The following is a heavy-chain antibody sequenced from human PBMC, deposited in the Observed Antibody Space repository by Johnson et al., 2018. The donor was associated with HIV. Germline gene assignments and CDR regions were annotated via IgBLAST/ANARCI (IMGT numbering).Heavy chain of an antibody. Sequence: VQLVESGGGLIQPGGSLRLSCAASGFTVSSNYMSWVRQAQGKGLEWLGRIKTKTERGTTGYAAPVNGRFSISSDDSINTVYLKMNSLRAEDTAVYYCARAGIAARPPTRPPDAFDIWGQGTMVTVSS. J-gene: IGHJ3*02. CDR2: IKTKTERGTT. CDR3: ARAGIAARPPTRPPDAFDI. CDR1: GFTVSSNY. D-gene: IGHD6-6*01. V-gene: IGHV3-15*01.